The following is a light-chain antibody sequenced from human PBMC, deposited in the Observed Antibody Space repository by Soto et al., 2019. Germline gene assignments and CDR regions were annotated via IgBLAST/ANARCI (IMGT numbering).Light chain of an antibody. J-gene: IGKJ4*01. CDR3: QQYGSAPLT. V-gene: IGKV3-20*01. CDR2: GAS. Sequence: EIVLTQSPGTLSLSPGEEATLSCRASQSVDSNYLAWYQQKPGQAPRLLISGASNRATGVPERFSGSGSGTDFTLTISGLEPEDFAVYYCQQYGSAPLTFGGGTKVDIK. CDR1: QSVDSNY.